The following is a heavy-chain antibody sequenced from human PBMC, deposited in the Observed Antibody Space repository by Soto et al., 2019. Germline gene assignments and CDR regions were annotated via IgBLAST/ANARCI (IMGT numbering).Heavy chain of an antibody. D-gene: IGHD3-16*02. J-gene: IGHJ6*02. Sequence: QVQLVQSGAEVKKPGSSVKVSCKASGGTFSSYAISWVRQAPGQGLEWMGGIIPIFGTANYAQKFQGRVTITADQSTSTAYMELSSLRSEDTAVYYCARGGITFGGVIVIPENYYYGMDVWGQGTTVTVSS. V-gene: IGHV1-69*01. CDR2: IIPIFGTA. CDR1: GGTFSSYA. CDR3: ARGGITFGGVIVIPENYYYGMDV.